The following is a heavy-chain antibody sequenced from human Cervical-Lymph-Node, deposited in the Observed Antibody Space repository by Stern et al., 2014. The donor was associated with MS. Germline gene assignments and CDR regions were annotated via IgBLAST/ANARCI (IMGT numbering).Heavy chain of an antibody. Sequence: EDQLGESGGNLVQPGGSLRLSWAASGFTFSSHGMSWVRQAPGKGLEWISTISNSGDGTYYGDSVTGRFTISRDNSKNTVFLQMNSLRVEDTALYYCAKASRTSMFDYWGQGTLVTVSS. CDR2: ISNSGDGT. D-gene: IGHD2/OR15-2a*01. J-gene: IGHJ4*02. V-gene: IGHV3-23*04. CDR3: AKASRTSMFDY. CDR1: GFTFSSHG.